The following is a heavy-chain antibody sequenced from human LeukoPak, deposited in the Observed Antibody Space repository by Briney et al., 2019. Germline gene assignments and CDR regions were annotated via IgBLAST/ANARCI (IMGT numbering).Heavy chain of an antibody. CDR3: ARALGYSYGYAVDY. V-gene: IGHV3-48*01. CDR1: GFIFSNYN. Sequence: QSGGSLRLSCAASGFIFSNYNMNWVHQTPGKGLEWLSYISSSSGTIYYADSVKGRFTISGDNAKNSLYLQMNSLRAEDTAVYYCARALGYSYGYAVDYWGQGTLVTVSS. D-gene: IGHD5-18*01. J-gene: IGHJ4*02. CDR2: ISSSSGTI.